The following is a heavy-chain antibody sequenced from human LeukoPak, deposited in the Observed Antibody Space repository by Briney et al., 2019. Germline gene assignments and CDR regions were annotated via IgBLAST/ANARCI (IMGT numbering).Heavy chain of an antibody. Sequence: GGSLRLSCVASGFTFSLYSMSWVRQAPGKGLEWVSSTTTGGGYIYYADSIKGRFTISRDNTKNSLYLQMNSLRAEDTAVYYCARDRGSGWFIYWGQGTLVTVSS. CDR2: TTTGGGYI. CDR3: ARDRGSGWFIY. V-gene: IGHV3-21*01. D-gene: IGHD6-19*01. J-gene: IGHJ4*02. CDR1: GFTFSLYS.